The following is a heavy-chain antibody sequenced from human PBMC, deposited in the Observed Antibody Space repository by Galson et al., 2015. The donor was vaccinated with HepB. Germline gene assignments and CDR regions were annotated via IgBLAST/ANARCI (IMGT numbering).Heavy chain of an antibody. Sequence: SLRLSCAASGFTFSSYWMSWVRQAPGKGLEWVANIKQDGSEKYYVDSVKGRFTISRDNAKNSLYLQMNSLRAEDTAVYYCARDPDIVAYGGAFDIWGQGTMVTVSS. CDR2: IKQDGSEK. V-gene: IGHV3-7*03. J-gene: IGHJ3*02. CDR1: GFTFSSYW. CDR3: ARDPDIVAYGGAFDI. D-gene: IGHD5-12*01.